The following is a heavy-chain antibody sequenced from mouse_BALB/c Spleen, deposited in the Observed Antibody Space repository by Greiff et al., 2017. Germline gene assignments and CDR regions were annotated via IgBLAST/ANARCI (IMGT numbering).Heavy chain of an antibody. CDR1: GFTFSSYA. CDR3: ARQKGQAY. CDR2: ISSGGSYT. Sequence: DVKLVESGGGLVKPGGSLKLSCAASGFTFSSYAMSWVRQTPEKRLEWVATISSGGSYTYYPDSVKGRFTISRDNAKNTLYLQMSSLRSEDTAMYYCARQKGQAYWGQGTLVTVSA. V-gene: IGHV5-9-3*01. J-gene: IGHJ3*01. D-gene: IGHD3-3*01.